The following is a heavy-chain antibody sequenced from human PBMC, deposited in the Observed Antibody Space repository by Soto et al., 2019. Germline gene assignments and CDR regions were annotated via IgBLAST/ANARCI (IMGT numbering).Heavy chain of an antibody. Sequence: SETLSLTCTVSGGSISSYYWSWIRQPPGKGLEWIGYIYYSGSTNYNPSLKSRVTISVDTPKNQFSLKLSSVTAADTAVYYCARGIEGWYQGRYYYRMDAWGQGTPVTVPS. CDR1: GGSISSYY. V-gene: IGHV4-59*01. CDR2: IYYSGST. D-gene: IGHD6-19*01. J-gene: IGHJ6*02. CDR3: ARGIEGWYQGRYYYRMDA.